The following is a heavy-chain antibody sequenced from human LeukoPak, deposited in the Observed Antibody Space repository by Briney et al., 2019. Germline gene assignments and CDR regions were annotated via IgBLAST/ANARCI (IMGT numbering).Heavy chain of an antibody. CDR3: ARNREYYFDY. D-gene: IGHD3-10*01. J-gene: IGHJ4*02. V-gene: IGHV4-30-2*01. CDR1: GGSISSGGYS. Sequence: SETLSLTCAVSGGSISSGGYSWSWIRQPPGKGLEWIGYIYHSGSTYYNPSLKSRVTISVDRSKNQFSLKLNSVTAADTAVYYCARNREYYFDYWGQGALVTVSS. CDR2: IYHSGST.